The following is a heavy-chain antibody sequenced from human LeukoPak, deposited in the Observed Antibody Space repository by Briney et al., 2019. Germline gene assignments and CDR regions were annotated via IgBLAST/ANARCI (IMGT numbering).Heavy chain of an antibody. CDR2: IKQDGSEK. CDR1: GFTFSTYL. J-gene: IGHJ4*02. D-gene: IGHD3-3*01. Sequence: GGSLRLSCAASGFTFSTYLMSWVRQAPGKGLEWVANIKQDGSEKYYVDSVKGRFTISRDNAKNSLYLQMNSLRAEDTAVHYCAREGYDFWSGYSFYFDYWGQGTLVTVSS. V-gene: IGHV3-7*01. CDR3: AREGYDFWSGYSFYFDY.